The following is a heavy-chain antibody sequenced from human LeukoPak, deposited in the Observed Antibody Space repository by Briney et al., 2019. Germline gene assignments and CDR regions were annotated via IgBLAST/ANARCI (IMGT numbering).Heavy chain of an antibody. CDR2: INHSGST. V-gene: IGHV4-34*01. Sequence: GSLRLSCAASGFTFSSYAMSWVRQAPGKGLEWIGEINHSGSTNYNPSLKSRVTISVDTSKNQFSLKLSSVTAADTAVYYCARGYAARLWGQGTLVTVSS. CDR1: GFTFSSYA. J-gene: IGHJ4*02. CDR3: ARGYAARL. D-gene: IGHD6-6*01.